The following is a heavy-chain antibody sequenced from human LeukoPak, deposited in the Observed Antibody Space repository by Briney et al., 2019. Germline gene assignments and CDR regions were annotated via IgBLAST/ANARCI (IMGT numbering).Heavy chain of an antibody. J-gene: IGHJ1*01. CDR1: GGTISSYY. V-gene: IGHV4-59*01. CDR3: ARDENYYDSSGYSPAEYFNT. Sequence: PSETLSLTCTVSGGTISSYYWSWIRQPPGKGLEWIGYIYYSGSTSYNPSLKGRVTISVDTSKNQFSLKLSSVTAADTAVYYCARDENYYDSSGYSPAEYFNTGARAPWSPSP. CDR2: IYYSGST. D-gene: IGHD3-22*01.